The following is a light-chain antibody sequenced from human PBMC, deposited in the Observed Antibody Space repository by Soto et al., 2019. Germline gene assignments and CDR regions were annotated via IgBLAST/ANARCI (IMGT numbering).Light chain of an antibody. CDR3: CSYRSGSVYV. CDR2: EVS. Sequence: QSALAQPACVSGSPGQSITISCTGTSSDVGGYDRVSWYQQRPDNAPKLIIYEVSNRPSGISNRFSGSKSGDTASLAISGLQAEDEADYYCCSYRSGSVYVFGSGTKVTVL. V-gene: IGLV2-14*01. CDR1: SSDVGGYDR. J-gene: IGLJ1*01.